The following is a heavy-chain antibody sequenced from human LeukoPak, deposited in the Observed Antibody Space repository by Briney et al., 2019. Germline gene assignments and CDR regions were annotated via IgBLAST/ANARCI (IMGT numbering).Heavy chain of an antibody. D-gene: IGHD5-18*01. Sequence: KPSETLSLTCTVSGGSISTYYWSWIRQPPGKGLEWIGYIYYSGNTNYNPSLKSRVTISVDTSKNQFSLKLSSVTAADTAVYYCARAAPRPADTAIIMYYFDYWGQGTLVTVSS. CDR3: ARAAPRPADTAIIMYYFDY. V-gene: IGHV4-59*12. CDR1: GGSISTYY. CDR2: IYYSGNT. J-gene: IGHJ4*02.